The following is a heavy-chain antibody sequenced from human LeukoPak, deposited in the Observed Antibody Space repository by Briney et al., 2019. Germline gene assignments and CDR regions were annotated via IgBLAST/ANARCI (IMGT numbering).Heavy chain of an antibody. J-gene: IGHJ4*02. CDR1: GYTFTSYY. CDR2: INPSGGST. D-gene: IGHD3-10*01. V-gene: IGHV1-46*01. Sequence: ASVKVSCKASGYTFTSYYMHWVRQAPGQGLEWMGIINPSGGSTSYAQKFRGRVTMTRDTSTSTVYMELSSLRSEDTAVYYCAKDRTKYGSGSYSYYFDYWGQGTLVTVSS. CDR3: AKDRTKYGSGSYSYYFDY.